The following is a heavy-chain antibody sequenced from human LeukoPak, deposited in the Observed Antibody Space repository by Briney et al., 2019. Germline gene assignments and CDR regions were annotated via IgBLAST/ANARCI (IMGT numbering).Heavy chain of an antibody. Sequence: SETLSLTCTVSGGSISSSSYYWSWIRQPAGKGLEWIGRIYTSGSTNYNPSLKSRVTMSVDTSKSQFSLKLSSVTAADTAVYYCARERGSYMDVWGKGTTVTVSS. CDR2: IYTSGST. CDR1: GGSISSSSYY. CDR3: ARERGSYMDV. J-gene: IGHJ6*03. D-gene: IGHD3-10*01. V-gene: IGHV4-61*02.